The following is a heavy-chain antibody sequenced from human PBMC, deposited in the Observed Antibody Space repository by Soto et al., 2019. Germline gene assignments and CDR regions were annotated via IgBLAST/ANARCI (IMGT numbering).Heavy chain of an antibody. Sequence: ASVKVSCKASGYTFTSYGISWVRQAPGQGLEWMGWISAYNGNTNYAQKLQGRVTMTTDTSTSTAYMELRSLRSDDTAVYYCARVVGITMIVVVIPTNNWFDPWGQGTLVTVSS. CDR3: ARVVGITMIVVVIPTNNWFDP. J-gene: IGHJ5*02. D-gene: IGHD3-22*01. CDR2: ISAYNGNT. V-gene: IGHV1-18*01. CDR1: GYTFTSYG.